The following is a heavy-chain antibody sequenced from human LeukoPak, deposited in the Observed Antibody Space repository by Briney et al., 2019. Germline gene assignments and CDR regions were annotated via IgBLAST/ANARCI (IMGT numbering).Heavy chain of an antibody. CDR2: INHSGST. V-gene: IGHV4-34*01. CDR3: ARAIPSSGWLNLDY. CDR1: GGSFSGYY. Sequence: SETLSLTCAVYGGSFSGYYWSWIRQPPGKGLEWIGEINHSGSTNYNPSLKSRVTISVDTSKNQFSLKLSSVTAADTAVYYCARAIPSSGWLNLDYWGQGTLVTVSS. J-gene: IGHJ4*02. D-gene: IGHD6-19*01.